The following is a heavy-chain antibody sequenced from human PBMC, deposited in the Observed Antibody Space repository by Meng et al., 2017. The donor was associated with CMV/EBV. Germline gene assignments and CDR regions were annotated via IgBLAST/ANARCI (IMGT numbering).Heavy chain of an antibody. CDR2: IIPIFGTA. D-gene: IGHD2-2*02. CDR1: GGTFSSYA. V-gene: IGHV1-69*05. CDR3: ARARLGYCSSTSCYTMGWFDP. J-gene: IGHJ5*02. Sequence: SVKVSCKASGGTFSSYAISWVRQAPGQGLEWMGGIIPIFGTANYAQKFQGRVTITTDESTSTAYMELSSLRSEDTAVYYCARARLGYCSSTSCYTMGWFDPWGQGTLVTVSS.